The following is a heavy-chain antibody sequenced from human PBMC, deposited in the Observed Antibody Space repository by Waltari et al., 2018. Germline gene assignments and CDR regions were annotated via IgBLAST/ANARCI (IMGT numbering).Heavy chain of an antibody. J-gene: IGHJ4*02. CDR3: AKAGAYSSEPIDY. CDR2: ISGSGGST. CDR1: GFTFSSYA. D-gene: IGHD6-19*01. Sequence: EVQLLESGGGLVQPGGSLRLSCAASGFTFSSYAMSCVRQAPGKGLEWVSAISGSGGSTYYADSVKGRFTISRDNSKNTLYLQMNSLRAEDTAVYYCAKAGAYSSEPIDYWGQGTLVTVSS. V-gene: IGHV3-23*01.